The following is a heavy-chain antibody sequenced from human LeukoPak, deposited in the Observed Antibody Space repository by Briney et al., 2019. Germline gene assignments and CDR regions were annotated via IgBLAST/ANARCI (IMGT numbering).Heavy chain of an antibody. CDR2: IGTGGET. J-gene: IGHJ4*02. Sequence: PGGSLRLSCAASGFIFSAYAMSWVRQAPGQGLEWVSVIGTGGETHYADSVKGRFTISRDSSKNTVFLHMNSLRAEDTAMYYCARGDDSGYYDYFDYWGQGALVTVSS. D-gene: IGHD3-22*01. V-gene: IGHV3-23*01. CDR1: GFIFSAYA. CDR3: ARGDDSGYYDYFDY.